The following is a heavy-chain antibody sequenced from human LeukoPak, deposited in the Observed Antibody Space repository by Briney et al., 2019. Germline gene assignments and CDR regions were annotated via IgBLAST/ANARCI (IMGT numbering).Heavy chain of an antibody. V-gene: IGHV1-2*02. D-gene: IGHD3-3*01. J-gene: IGHJ6*03. CDR3: ARDLRFLEWSQTPYYYYMDV. CDR2: INPNSGGT. Sequence: ASVKVSCKASGYTFTGYYMHWVRQAPGQGLEWMGWINPNSGGTNYAQKFQGRVTMTRDTSISTAYMELSRLRSDDTAVYYCARDLRFLEWSQTPYYYYMDVWGKGTTVTVS. CDR1: GYTFTGYY.